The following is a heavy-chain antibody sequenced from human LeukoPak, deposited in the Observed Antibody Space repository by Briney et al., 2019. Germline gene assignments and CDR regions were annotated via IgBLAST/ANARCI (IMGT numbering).Heavy chain of an antibody. D-gene: IGHD6-19*01. J-gene: IGHJ4*02. Sequence: GGSLRLSCAASGFTFDDYAMHWVRQAPGKGLEWVSGISWNSGSIGYADSVKGRFTISRDNAKNSLYLQMNSLRAEDTAVYYCARFRPGQWLVRTYYFDYWGQGTLVTVSS. V-gene: IGHV3-9*01. CDR3: ARFRPGQWLVRTYYFDY. CDR1: GFTFDDYA. CDR2: ISWNSGSI.